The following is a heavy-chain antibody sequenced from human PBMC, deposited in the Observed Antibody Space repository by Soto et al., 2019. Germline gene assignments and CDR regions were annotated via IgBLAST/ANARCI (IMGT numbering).Heavy chain of an antibody. CDR3: AREDDSSGYYFDF. Sequence: GGSLRLSCAASGFTFSDYYMTWIRQSPGKGLEWVSYISSSGSTIYNADSVKGRFTISRDNAKNSLYLQMNSLRAEDTAVYYCAREDDSSGYYFDFWGQGTLVTVSS. CDR2: ISSSGSTI. J-gene: IGHJ4*02. V-gene: IGHV3-11*01. D-gene: IGHD3-22*01. CDR1: GFTFSDYY.